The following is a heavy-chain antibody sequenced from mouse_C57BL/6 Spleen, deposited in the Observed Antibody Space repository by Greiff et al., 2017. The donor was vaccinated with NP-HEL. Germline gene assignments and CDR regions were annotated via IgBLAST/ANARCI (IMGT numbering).Heavy chain of an antibody. D-gene: IGHD3-1*01. CDR3: ARDRGRVDY. V-gene: IGHV3-6*01. CDR1: GYSITSGYY. CDR2: ISYDGSN. J-gene: IGHJ2*01. Sequence: EVKLMDSGPGLVKPSQSLSLTCSVTGYSITSGYYWNWIRQFPGNKLEWMGYISYDGSNNYNPSLKNRISITRDTSKNQFFLKLNSVTTEDTATYYCARDRGRVDYWGQGTTLTVSS.